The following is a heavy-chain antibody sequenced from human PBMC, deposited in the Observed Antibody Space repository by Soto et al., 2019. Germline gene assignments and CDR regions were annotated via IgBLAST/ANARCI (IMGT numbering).Heavy chain of an antibody. CDR3: AHHSTSWFLYYFDY. CDR1: GLSHSSNGVG. V-gene: IGHV2-5*01. CDR2: IYLNDDK. J-gene: IGHJ4*02. Sequence: QITLKESGPTLVNPTQTLTLTCTFSGLSHSSNGVGVGWIRQPPGKALEWLALIYLNDDKRYNPSLRTRLTIAKDTSKNQVVLTMTNMDPVDTDTYYCAHHSTSWFLYYFDYWGQGTLVTVSS. D-gene: IGHD6-13*01.